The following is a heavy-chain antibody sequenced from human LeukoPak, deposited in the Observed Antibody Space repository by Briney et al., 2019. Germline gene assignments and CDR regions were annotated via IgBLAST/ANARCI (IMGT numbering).Heavy chain of an antibody. CDR3: ARTWIPYGMDV. CDR1: GYTFTGYY. J-gene: IGHJ6*02. Sequence: GASVKVSCKASGYTFTGYYMHWVRQAPGQGLEWMGWINPYSGGTNYAQKFQGRVTMTRDTSISTAYMELSRLRSDDTAVYYCARTWIPYGMDVWGQGTTVTVSS. D-gene: IGHD5-12*01. CDR2: INPYSGGT. V-gene: IGHV1-2*02.